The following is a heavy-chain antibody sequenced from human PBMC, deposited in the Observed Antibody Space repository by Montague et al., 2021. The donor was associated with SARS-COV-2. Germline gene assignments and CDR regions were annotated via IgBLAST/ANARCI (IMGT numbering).Heavy chain of an antibody. CDR2: IYPSGGIFDSGRT. CDR1: GGSISGYF. Sequence: SETLSLTCSVSGGSISGYFWSWIRQPAGKGLEWIGRIYPSGGIFDSGRTNYHPSLKGRVTVSIDTSRNQFSLSLNSVTAADTAVYFCASDSDFSSWHEAEDYFDYWGQGILVAVSS. D-gene: IGHD6-13*01. V-gene: IGHV4-4*07. J-gene: IGHJ4*02. CDR3: ASDSDFSSWHEAEDYFDY.